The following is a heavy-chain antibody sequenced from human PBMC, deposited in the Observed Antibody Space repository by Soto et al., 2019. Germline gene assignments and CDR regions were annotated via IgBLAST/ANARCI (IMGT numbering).Heavy chain of an antibody. J-gene: IGHJ1*01. V-gene: IGHV5-51*01. CDR3: ARGGGMWELLRFEYFQH. Sequence: GESLKISCKGSGYSFTSYWIGWVRQMPGKGLEWMGIIYPGGSDTRYSPSFQGQVTISADKSISTAYLQWSSLKASDTAMYYCARGGGMWELLRFEYFQHWGQGTLVTVSS. CDR2: IYPGGSDT. D-gene: IGHD1-26*01. CDR1: GYSFTSYW.